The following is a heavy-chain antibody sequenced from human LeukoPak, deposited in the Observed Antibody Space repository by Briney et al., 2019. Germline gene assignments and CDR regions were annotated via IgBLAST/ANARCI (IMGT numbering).Heavy chain of an antibody. Sequence: GGSLKLSCAASGFTFSTFAMSWVRQAPGKGLEWVSAISGSGAGTDYADSVRGRFIISRDNSKNTMYLQMSSLRAEDTAIYYCANPPTVTSFHYWGQGTLVTVSS. CDR3: ANPPTVTSFHY. V-gene: IGHV3-23*01. D-gene: IGHD4-11*01. CDR2: ISGSGAGT. CDR1: GFTFSTFA. J-gene: IGHJ4*02.